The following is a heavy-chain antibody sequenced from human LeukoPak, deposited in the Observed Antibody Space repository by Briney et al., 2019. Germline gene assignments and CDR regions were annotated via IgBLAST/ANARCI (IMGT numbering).Heavy chain of an antibody. CDR2: INHSGST. Sequence: SETLSLTCAVYGGSFSGYYWSWIRQPPGKGLEWIGEINHSGSTNYNPSLKSRVTISLDTSKNQFSLKLSSVTAADTAVYYCARDSRTVDGMDVWGQGTTVTVSS. CDR1: GGSFSGYY. V-gene: IGHV4-34*01. J-gene: IGHJ6*02. D-gene: IGHD2-15*01. CDR3: ARDSRTVDGMDV.